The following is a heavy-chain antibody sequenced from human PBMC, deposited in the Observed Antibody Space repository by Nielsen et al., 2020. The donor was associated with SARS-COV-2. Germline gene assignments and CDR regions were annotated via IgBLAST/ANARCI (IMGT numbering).Heavy chain of an antibody. D-gene: IGHD6-19*01. V-gene: IGHV3-23*01. Sequence: GGSLRLSCAASGFSFSAYAMSWVRQAPGKGLEWVSAISASTYYADSVKGRFTISRDNPKNTLYLQMNSLRAEDTAVYYCAKRSGYTSGWYGDYWGQGTLVTVSS. CDR2: ISAST. CDR1: GFSFSAYA. J-gene: IGHJ4*02. CDR3: AKRSGYTSGWYGDY.